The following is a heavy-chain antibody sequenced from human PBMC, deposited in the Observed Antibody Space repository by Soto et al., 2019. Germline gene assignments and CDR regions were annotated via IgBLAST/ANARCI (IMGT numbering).Heavy chain of an antibody. D-gene: IGHD2-21*01. CDR3: GRVVEGATRHTDFDS. CDR1: GVSIHNSHSF. V-gene: IGHV4-39*01. J-gene: IGHJ5*01. CDR2: VYYSGGA. Sequence: SETLSLTCAVSGVSIHNSHSFWGWIRQPPGKGLEFIANVYYSGGAHYNPSFKSRVTISVDTATNRVSLRMSSVTAADTAVYFCGRVVEGATRHTDFDSWGQGTLVTVSS.